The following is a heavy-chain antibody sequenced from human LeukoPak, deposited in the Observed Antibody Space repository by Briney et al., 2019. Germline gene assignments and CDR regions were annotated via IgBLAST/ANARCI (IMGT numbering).Heavy chain of an antibody. D-gene: IGHD4-17*01. Sequence: SETLSLTCTVSGGSISSSSYYWGWIRQPPGKGLEWIGSIYYSGSTYYNPSLKSRVTISVDTSKNQFSLKPSSVTAADTAVYYCARVGVDYGDYGCWYFDLWGRGTLVTVSS. CDR3: ARVGVDYGDYGCWYFDL. CDR2: IYYSGST. CDR1: GGSISSSSYY. V-gene: IGHV4-39*01. J-gene: IGHJ2*01.